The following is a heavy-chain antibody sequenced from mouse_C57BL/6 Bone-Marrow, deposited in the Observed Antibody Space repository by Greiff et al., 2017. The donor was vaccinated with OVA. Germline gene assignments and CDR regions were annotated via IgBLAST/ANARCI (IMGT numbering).Heavy chain of an antibody. V-gene: IGHV1-52*01. J-gene: IGHJ1*03. CDR3: ASDTTVVSHWDFDV. D-gene: IGHD1-1*01. Sequence: QVQLQQPGAELVRPGSSVKLSCKASGYTFTSYWMHWVKQRPIQGLEWIGNIAPSDSETHYNQKFKDKSTLTVDKSSNTAYLQLSRLTSEDSAVYYGASDTTVVSHWDFDVGGTGTTVTVSS. CDR2: IAPSDSET. CDR1: GYTFTSYW.